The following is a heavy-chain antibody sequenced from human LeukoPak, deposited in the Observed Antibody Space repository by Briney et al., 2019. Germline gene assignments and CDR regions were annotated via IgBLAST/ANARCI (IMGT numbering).Heavy chain of an antibody. CDR3: AELGITMIGGV. V-gene: IGHV3-30*18. CDR2: ISYDGSNK. J-gene: IGHJ6*04. D-gene: IGHD3-10*02. CDR1: GFSLSIYG. Sequence: GGSLRLSCAASGFSLSIYGMHWVRQAPGKGLEWVAAISYDGSNKYYVDSVKGRFTISRDNAKNSLYLQMNSLRAEDTAVYYCAELGITMIGGVWGKGTTVTISS.